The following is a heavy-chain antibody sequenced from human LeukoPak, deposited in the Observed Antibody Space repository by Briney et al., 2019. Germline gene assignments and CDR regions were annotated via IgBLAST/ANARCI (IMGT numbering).Heavy chain of an antibody. CDR1: GGSISSSSYY. CDR2: IYYSGST. CDR3: ARQRRGYYYGSGSYTPGPLDY. Sequence: SETLSLTCTVSGGSISSSSYYWGWIRQPPGKGLEWIGSIYYSGSTYYNPSLKSRVTISVDTSKNQFSLKLSSVTAADTAVYYRARQRRGYYYGSGSYTPGPLDYWGQGTLVTVSS. V-gene: IGHV4-39*01. D-gene: IGHD3-10*01. J-gene: IGHJ4*02.